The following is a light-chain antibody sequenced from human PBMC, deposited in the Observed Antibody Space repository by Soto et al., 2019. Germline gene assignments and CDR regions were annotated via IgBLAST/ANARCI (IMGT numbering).Light chain of an antibody. J-gene: IGLJ2*01. CDR3: SSYAGSDNVL. CDR2: EVT. CDR1: SSDVGGYNY. V-gene: IGLV2-8*01. Sequence: QSALTHPPSASGSPGQSVTISCTGISSDVGGYNYVSWYQQHPGKAPKLMIYEVTKRPSGVPDRFSGSRSGDTASLTVSGLQAEDEADYYCSSYAGSDNVLFGGGTKLTVL.